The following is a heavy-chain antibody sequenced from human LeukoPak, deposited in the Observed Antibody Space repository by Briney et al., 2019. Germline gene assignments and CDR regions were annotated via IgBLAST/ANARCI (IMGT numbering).Heavy chain of an antibody. V-gene: IGHV4-34*01. D-gene: IGHD3-22*01. Sequence: SETLSLTCAVYGGSFSGYYWSWIRQPPGKGLEWIGEINHSGSTNYSPSLKSRVTISVDTSKNQFSLKLSSVTAADTAVYYCARGRYYYDSSGYYPFDYWGQGTLVTVSS. CDR3: ARGRYYYDSSGYYPFDY. CDR1: GGSFSGYY. CDR2: INHSGST. J-gene: IGHJ4*02.